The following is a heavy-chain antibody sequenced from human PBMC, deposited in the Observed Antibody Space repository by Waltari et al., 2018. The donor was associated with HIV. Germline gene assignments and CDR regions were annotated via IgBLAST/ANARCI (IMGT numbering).Heavy chain of an antibody. D-gene: IGHD7-27*01. CDR3: ARVWANWRPFDF. V-gene: IGHV3-74*01. J-gene: IGHJ4*02. CDR2: INSDESSI. Sequence: EVQLVESGGGLVQPGGSLRLSCAASRFTFSKYWMHWVRQAPGKGLVWVSRINSDESSISYADSVKGRFTISRDNAKNTLYLQMNSLRAEDTAVYYCARVWANWRPFDFWGQGTLVTVSS. CDR1: RFTFSKYW.